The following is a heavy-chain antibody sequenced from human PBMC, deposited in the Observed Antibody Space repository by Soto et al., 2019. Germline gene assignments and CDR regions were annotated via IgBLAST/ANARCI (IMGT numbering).Heavy chain of an antibody. CDR2: IYPGDSDT. J-gene: IGHJ4*02. Sequence: GESLKISCKGSGYSFTSYWIGWVRQMPGKGLEWMGIIYPGDSDTRYSPSFQGQVTISADKSTSTAYLQWSSLKASDTAMYYCARHVAGYCSGGSCYLDYFDYWGQGTLVTVSS. CDR1: GYSFTSYW. CDR3: ARHVAGYCSGGSCYLDYFDY. D-gene: IGHD2-15*01. V-gene: IGHV5-51*01.